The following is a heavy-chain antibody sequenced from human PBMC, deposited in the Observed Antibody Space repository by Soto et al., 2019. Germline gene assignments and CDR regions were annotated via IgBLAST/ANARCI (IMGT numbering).Heavy chain of an antibody. CDR1: GFTFSSYG. CDR3: AKDAAMDGYYYYGMDV. D-gene: IGHD5-18*01. V-gene: IGHV3-30*18. J-gene: IGHJ6*02. CDR2: ISYDGSNK. Sequence: SLRLSCAASGFTFSSYGMHWVRQAPGKGLEWVAVISYDGSNKYYADSVKGRFTISRDNSKNTLYLQMNSLRAEDTAVYYCAKDAAMDGYYYYGMDVWGQGTTVTVSS.